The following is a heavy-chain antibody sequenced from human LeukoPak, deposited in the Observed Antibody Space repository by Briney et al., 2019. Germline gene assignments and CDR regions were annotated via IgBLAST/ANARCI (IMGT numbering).Heavy chain of an antibody. Sequence: SETLSLTCAVYGGSFSGYYWSWIRQPPGKGLEWIGEINHSGSTNYNPSLKSRGTISVDTSKNQFSLKLSSVTAADTAVYYCARGARRADSSGYYYVRSAFEYWGQGTLVTVSS. V-gene: IGHV4-34*01. CDR3: ARGARRADSSGYYYVRSAFEY. CDR2: INHSGST. D-gene: IGHD3-22*01. J-gene: IGHJ4*02. CDR1: GGSFSGYY.